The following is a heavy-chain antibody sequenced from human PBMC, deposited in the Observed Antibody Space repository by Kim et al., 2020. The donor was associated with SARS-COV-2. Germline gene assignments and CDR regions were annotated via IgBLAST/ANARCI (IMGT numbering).Heavy chain of an antibody. Sequence: STSYADSVKGRFTITRDNAKNTLYLQMNSLRAEDTAVYYCAREYRRFYFDYWGQGTLVTVSS. V-gene: IGHV3-74*01. D-gene: IGHD3-3*01. CDR2: ST. CDR3: AREYRRFYFDY. J-gene: IGHJ4*02.